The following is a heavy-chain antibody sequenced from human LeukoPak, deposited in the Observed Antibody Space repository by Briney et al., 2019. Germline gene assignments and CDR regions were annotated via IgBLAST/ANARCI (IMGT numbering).Heavy chain of an antibody. Sequence: ASVKVSCKASGYTFTGYYMHWVRQAPGQGLEWMGWINPNSGGTNYAQKFQGRVTMTRDTSISTAYMELSRLRSDDTAVYYCARAYSSGWYWFDYWGLGALVTVSS. CDR2: INPNSGGT. V-gene: IGHV1-2*02. CDR3: ARAYSSGWYWFDY. CDR1: GYTFTGYY. D-gene: IGHD6-19*01. J-gene: IGHJ4*02.